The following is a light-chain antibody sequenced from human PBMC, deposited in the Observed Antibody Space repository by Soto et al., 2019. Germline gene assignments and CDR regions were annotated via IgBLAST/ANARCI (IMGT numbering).Light chain of an antibody. CDR3: RQYYSYPRR. CDR2: AAS. V-gene: IGKV1-8*01. CDR1: QGISSY. J-gene: IGKJ1*01. Sequence: AIRMTQSPSSFSASTGDRVTITCRASQGISSYLAWYQQKPGKAPKLLIYAASTLQSGVPSRFRGSGSGRDCTLTFGFLQSEDFATCYCRQYYSYPRRFGQGTKVEIK.